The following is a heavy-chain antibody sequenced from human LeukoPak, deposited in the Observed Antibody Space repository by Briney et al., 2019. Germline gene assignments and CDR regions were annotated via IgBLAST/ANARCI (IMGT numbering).Heavy chain of an antibody. Sequence: PGGSLRLSCAASGFTFSSYAMKWVRQAPGKGLEWVSSISSSSSYIYYADSVKGRFTISRDNAKNSLYLQMNSLRAEDTAVYYCARPPSTTVIYYYYYYMDVWGKGTTVTVSS. V-gene: IGHV3-21*01. CDR1: GFTFSSYA. D-gene: IGHD4-17*01. CDR3: ARPPSTTVIYYYYYYMDV. CDR2: ISSSSSYI. J-gene: IGHJ6*03.